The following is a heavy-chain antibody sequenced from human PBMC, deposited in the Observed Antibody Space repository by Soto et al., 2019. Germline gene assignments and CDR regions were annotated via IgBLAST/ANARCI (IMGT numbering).Heavy chain of an antibody. J-gene: IGHJ4*02. D-gene: IGHD4-17*01. CDR2: ISYDGSNK. CDR1: GFLFRNHA. CDR3: AREEYGAHYLDY. Sequence: GGSLRLSCAASGFLFRNHAMHWVRQAPGKGLEWVAVISYDGSNKYYADSVKGRFTISRDNSKNTLYLQMNSLRGEDTAVYYCAREEYGAHYLDYWGPGTLVTVSS. V-gene: IGHV3-30-3*01.